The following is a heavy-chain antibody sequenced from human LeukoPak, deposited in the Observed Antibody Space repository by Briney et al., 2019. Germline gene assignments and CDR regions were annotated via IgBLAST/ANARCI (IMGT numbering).Heavy chain of an antibody. V-gene: IGHV1-2*02. CDR3: ARGRYCSSTSCYPDDY. CDR2: INPNSGGT. CDR1: GYTFTGYY. Sequence: ASVKVSCKASGYTFTGYYMHWVRQAPGQGLEWMGWINPNSGGTNYAQKFQGRVTMTRDTSISTAYMELSRLRSDDTAVYYCARGRYCSSTSCYPDDYWGQGTLVTVSS. J-gene: IGHJ4*02. D-gene: IGHD2-2*01.